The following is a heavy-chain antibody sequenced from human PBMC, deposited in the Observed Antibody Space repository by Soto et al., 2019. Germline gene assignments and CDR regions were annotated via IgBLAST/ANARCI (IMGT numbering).Heavy chain of an antibody. CDR2: INHSGST. Sequence: PSETLCLTCAVDGGSFSGYYWSWIRQPPGKGLEWIGEINHSGSTNYNPSLKSRVTISVDTSKNQFSLKLSSVTAADTAVYYCARAMVVVAATRYDAFDIWGQGTMVTVSS. J-gene: IGHJ3*02. CDR1: GGSFSGYY. D-gene: IGHD2-15*01. V-gene: IGHV4-34*01. CDR3: ARAMVVVAATRYDAFDI.